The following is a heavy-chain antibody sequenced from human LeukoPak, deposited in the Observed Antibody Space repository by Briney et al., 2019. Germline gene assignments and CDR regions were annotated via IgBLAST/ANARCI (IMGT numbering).Heavy chain of an antibody. CDR2: FYSGGSR. J-gene: IGHJ4*02. Sequence: GGSLRLSCAASGFTVSSNYMSWVRQAPGKGLEWVSVFYSGGSRYYADSVKGRFTISRDNSKNTLYLQLNSLRAEDTAIYYCAKDGRLYDGSGYYQLDYWGQGTLVTVSS. CDR3: AKDGRLYDGSGYYQLDY. V-gene: IGHV3-53*01. CDR1: GFTVSSNY. D-gene: IGHD3-22*01.